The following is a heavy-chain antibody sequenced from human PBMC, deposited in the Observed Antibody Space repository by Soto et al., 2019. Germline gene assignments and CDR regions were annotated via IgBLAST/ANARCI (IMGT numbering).Heavy chain of an antibody. CDR1: GGTFSSYA. CDR2: IIPIFGTA. J-gene: IGHJ5*02. CDR3: ARGWGYCTNGVCYNNWFDP. V-gene: IGHV1-69*01. D-gene: IGHD2-8*01. Sequence: QVQLVQSGAEVKKPGSSGKVSCKASGGTFSSYAISWVRQAPGQGLEWMGGIIPIFGTANYAQKFQGRVTITADESTSTAYMELSSLRSEDTAVYYCARGWGYCTNGVCYNNWFDPWGQGTLVTVSS.